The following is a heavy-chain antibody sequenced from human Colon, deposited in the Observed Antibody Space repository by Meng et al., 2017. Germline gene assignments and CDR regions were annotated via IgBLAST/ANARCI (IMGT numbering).Heavy chain of an antibody. J-gene: IGHJ4*02. Sequence: QVQLVQAGADMQNTGLSVKVSCMASGYTFTTYDINWVRQATGQGLEWMGWMNPDSGDTGYAQKFQGRLTMTRDPSISAAYMELTSLRSEDTAVYYCARGGYYYDSSGFRAALDYWGQGALVTVSS. D-gene: IGHD3-22*01. CDR2: MNPDSGDT. CDR3: ARGGYYYDSSGFRAALDY. V-gene: IGHV1-8*01. CDR1: GYTFTTYD.